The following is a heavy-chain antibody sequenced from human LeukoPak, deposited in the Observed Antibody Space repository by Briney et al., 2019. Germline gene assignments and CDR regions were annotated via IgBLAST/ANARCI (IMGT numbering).Heavy chain of an antibody. D-gene: IGHD2-21*02. CDR1: GYTFTDYF. J-gene: IGHJ4*02. CDR2: IIPNSGGT. Sequence: ASVKVSCKASGYTFTDYFIHWVRQAPGQGLEWMGWIIPNSGGTNYAQKFQGRVTMTRDTSISTAYMELNTLTSDDTAVYYCARGIWSTTLTACYLDYWGQGTLVTVSS. CDR3: ARGIWSTTLTACYLDY. V-gene: IGHV1-2*02.